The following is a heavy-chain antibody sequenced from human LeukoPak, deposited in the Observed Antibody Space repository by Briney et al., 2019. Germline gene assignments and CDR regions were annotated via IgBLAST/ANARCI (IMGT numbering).Heavy chain of an antibody. Sequence: SETLSLTCAVSGYSIRGGYYWAWIRPPPGKGLEWIGTMFHNQTTYYSPSLKTRVTLSVDVSQNQFSLKLNSVTATDTAVYYCATNIVVVPAALDHWGQGTLVTVSS. CDR1: GYSIRGGYY. J-gene: IGHJ4*02. D-gene: IGHD2-2*01. V-gene: IGHV4-38-2*01. CDR2: MFHNQTT. CDR3: ATNIVVVPAALDH.